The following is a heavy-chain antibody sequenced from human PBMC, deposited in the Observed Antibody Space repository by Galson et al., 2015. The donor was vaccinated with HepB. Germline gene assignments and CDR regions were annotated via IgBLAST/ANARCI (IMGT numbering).Heavy chain of an antibody. J-gene: IGHJ5*02. CDR1: GFTFTSSA. V-gene: IGHV1-58*02. CDR3: AADPIVGATGWFDP. D-gene: IGHD1-26*01. Sequence: SVKVSCKASGFTFTSSAMQWVRQARGQRLEWIGWIVVGSGNTNYAQKFQERVTITRDMSTSTAYMELSSLRSEDTAVYYCAADPIVGATGWFDPWGQGTLVTVSS. CDR2: IVVGSGNT.